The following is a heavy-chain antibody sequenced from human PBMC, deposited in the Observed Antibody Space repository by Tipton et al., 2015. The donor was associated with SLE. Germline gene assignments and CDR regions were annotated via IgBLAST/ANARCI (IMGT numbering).Heavy chain of an antibody. J-gene: IGHJ4*02. CDR2: INHSGST. Sequence: TLSLTCTVSGGSISSGSYYWSWIRQPPGKGLEWIGEINHSGSTNYNPSLKSRVTISVDTSKNQFSLKLSSVTAADTAVYYCAAFWSSGGSCHWGQGTLVTVSS. CDR3: AAFWSSGGSCH. V-gene: IGHV4-39*07. D-gene: IGHD2-15*01. CDR1: GGSISSGSYY.